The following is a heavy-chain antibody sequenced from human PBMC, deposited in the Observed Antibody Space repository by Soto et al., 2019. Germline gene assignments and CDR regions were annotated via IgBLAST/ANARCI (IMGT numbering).Heavy chain of an antibody. CDR3: ASGGGVHDY. D-gene: IGHD3-16*01. Sequence: SETLSLTCTVSGGSIRDYFWTWIRQPPGKGLEWIGEINHSGSTNYNPSLKSRVTISVDTSKNQFSLKLSSVTAADTAVYYCASGGGVHDYWGQGTLVTVSS. J-gene: IGHJ4*02. V-gene: IGHV4-34*01. CDR1: GGSIRDYF. CDR2: INHSGST.